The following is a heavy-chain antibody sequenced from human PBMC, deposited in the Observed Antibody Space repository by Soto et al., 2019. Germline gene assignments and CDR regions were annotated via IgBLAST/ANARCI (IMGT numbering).Heavy chain of an antibody. CDR1: GYTFTSYY. Sequence: EASVKVSCKASGYTFTSYYMHWVRQAPGQGLEWMGIINPSGGSTSYAQKLQGRVTMTRDTSTSTVYMELSSLRSEDTAVYYCARDYDSSGFNPRGTTFDYWGQGTLVTVSS. CDR3: ARDYDSSGFNPRGTTFDY. D-gene: IGHD3-22*01. J-gene: IGHJ4*02. V-gene: IGHV1-46*01. CDR2: INPSGGST.